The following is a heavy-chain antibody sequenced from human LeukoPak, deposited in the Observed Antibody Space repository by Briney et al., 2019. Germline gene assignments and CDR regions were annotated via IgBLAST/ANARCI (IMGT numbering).Heavy chain of an antibody. V-gene: IGHV4-4*02. J-gene: IGHJ4*02. CDR2: VNLQGST. CDR1: GGSLTQANY. CDR3: AREGGPYRPLDY. Sequence: SETPSLTRDVPGGSLTQANYWTGVRQPPGKGLEWIGEVNLQGSTNYNPPLMRRVAISVDTSANHVSLQLTSVTAADTAVYYCAREGGPYRPLDYWGQGTLVTVSS.